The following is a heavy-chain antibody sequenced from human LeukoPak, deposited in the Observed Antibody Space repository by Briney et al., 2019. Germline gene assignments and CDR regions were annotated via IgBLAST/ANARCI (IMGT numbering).Heavy chain of an antibody. J-gene: IGHJ4*02. CDR3: AREGGATVTTLNY. D-gene: IGHD4-17*01. Sequence: SQTLSLTCTVSGGSISSGDYYLSWIRQPPGKGLEWIGYIYYSGSTYYNPSLKSRATISVDTSKNQFSLKLSSVTAADTAVYYCAREGGATVTTLNYWGQGTLVTVSS. V-gene: IGHV4-30-4*08. CDR1: GGSISSGDYY. CDR2: IYYSGST.